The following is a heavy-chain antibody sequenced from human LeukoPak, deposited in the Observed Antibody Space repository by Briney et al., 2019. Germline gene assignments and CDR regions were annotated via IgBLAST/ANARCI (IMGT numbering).Heavy chain of an antibody. CDR1: GYSISSGYY. Sequence: SETLSLTCTVSGYSISSGYYWGWIRQPPGKGLEWIGSIYHSGSTYYNPSLKSRVTISVDTSKNQFSLKLSSVTAADTAVYYCARHQRNWNYLASDYWGQGTLVTVSS. J-gene: IGHJ4*02. D-gene: IGHD1-7*01. V-gene: IGHV4-38-2*02. CDR2: IYHSGST. CDR3: ARHQRNWNYLASDY.